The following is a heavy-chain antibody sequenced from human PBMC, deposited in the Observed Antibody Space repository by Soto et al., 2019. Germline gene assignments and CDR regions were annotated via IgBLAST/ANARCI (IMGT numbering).Heavy chain of an antibody. CDR1: GFTFSSYI. Sequence: GGSLRLSCAASGFTFSSYIMNWVRQAPGKGLEWVSSISSSSSYIYYADSVKGRFTISRDNAKNSLYLQMNSLRAEDTAVYYCASAEYYFDTSGWYYWGQGTLVTVSS. CDR3: ASAEYYFDTSGWYY. V-gene: IGHV3-21*01. D-gene: IGHD3-22*01. J-gene: IGHJ4*02. CDR2: ISSSSSYI.